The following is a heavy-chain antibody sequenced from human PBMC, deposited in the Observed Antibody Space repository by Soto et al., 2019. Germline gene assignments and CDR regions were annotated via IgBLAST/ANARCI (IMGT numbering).Heavy chain of an antibody. V-gene: IGHV4-34*01. CDR3: ARVKISVAPDY. CDR2: INHRGNT. J-gene: IGHJ4*02. Sequence: QVQLQQWGAGLLKPSETLSLTCAVYGGSFSGYYWSWIRQPPGKGLEWIGEINHRGNTNYNPSLKSXXTXSXXTSKKQFSLKLSSVTAADTAVYYCARVKISVAPDYWGQGTLVTVSS. D-gene: IGHD6-19*01. CDR1: GGSFSGYY.